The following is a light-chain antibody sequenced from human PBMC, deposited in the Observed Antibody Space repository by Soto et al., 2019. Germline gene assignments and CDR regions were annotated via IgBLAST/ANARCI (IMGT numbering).Light chain of an antibody. CDR3: HVWDSSSDHVV. V-gene: IGLV3-21*04. CDR1: NIGSKS. Sequence: SYELTQPPSVSVAPGKTAKITCWGNNIGSKSVHWYQQKPGQAPVLVIYHDSARPSGIPERFSGSNSGNTATLTISRVEAGDEADYYCHVWDSSSDHVVFGGGTKPTVL. CDR2: HDS. J-gene: IGLJ2*01.